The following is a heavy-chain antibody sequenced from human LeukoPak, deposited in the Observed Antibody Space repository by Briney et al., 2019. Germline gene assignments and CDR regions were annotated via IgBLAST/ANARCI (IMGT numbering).Heavy chain of an antibody. CDR3: ARGGARWNYYGSGSFSYLDY. J-gene: IGHJ4*02. Sequence: GRSLRLSCAASGFTFSSYAMHWVRQAPGKGLEWVAVISYDGSNKYYADSVKGRYTISRDNSKNTLYLQMNSLRAEDTAVYYCARGGARWNYYGSGSFSYLDYWGQGTLVTVSS. CDR1: GFTFSSYA. D-gene: IGHD3-10*01. CDR2: ISYDGSNK. V-gene: IGHV3-30*01.